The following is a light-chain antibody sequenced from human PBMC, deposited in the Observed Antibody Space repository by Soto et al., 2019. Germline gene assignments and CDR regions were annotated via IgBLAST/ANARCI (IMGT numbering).Light chain of an antibody. Sequence: LFTQSPGTFSLSPGERATLSCRASQTVSSNYLAWYQQKPGQAPRLLIYAASTRATGIPDRFSGSGSGTDFTLTISSLEPEDFAVYYGQQRSNWPPELTFGGGTKVDIK. CDR2: AAS. CDR3: QQRSNWPPELT. CDR1: QTVSSNY. J-gene: IGKJ4*01. V-gene: IGKV3D-20*02.